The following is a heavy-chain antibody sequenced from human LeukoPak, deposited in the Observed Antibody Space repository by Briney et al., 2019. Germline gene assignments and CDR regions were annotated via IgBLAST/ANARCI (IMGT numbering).Heavy chain of an antibody. CDR2: ISAYNGNT. J-gene: IGHJ4*02. CDR1: GYTFTSYG. CDR3: ARDLVSRVVPAAIAPFDY. V-gene: IGHV1-18*01. D-gene: IGHD2-2*02. Sequence: ASVKVSCKASGYTFTSYGISWVRQAPGQGLEWMGWISAYNGNTNYAQKLQGRVTMTTDTSTSTAYMELRSLRSDDTAVYYCARDLVSRVVPAAIAPFDYWGQGTLVTVSS.